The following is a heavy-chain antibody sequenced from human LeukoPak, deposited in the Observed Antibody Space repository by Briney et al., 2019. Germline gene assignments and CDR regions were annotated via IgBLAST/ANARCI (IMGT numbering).Heavy chain of an antibody. V-gene: IGHV6-1*01. Sequence: SQTLSLTCAISGDSVSSNSAVWNWIRQSPSRGLEWLGRTYYRSTWYNDYAVSVKGRITINPDTSKNQFSLQLNFVTPEDTAIYYCARGDNAYDSWGQGTLVTVSS. CDR1: GDSVSSNSAV. J-gene: IGHJ4*02. CDR3: ARGDNAYDS. CDR2: TYYRSTWYN. D-gene: IGHD2-2*01.